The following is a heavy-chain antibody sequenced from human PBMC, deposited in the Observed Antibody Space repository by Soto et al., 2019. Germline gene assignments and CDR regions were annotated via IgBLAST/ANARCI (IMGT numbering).Heavy chain of an antibody. J-gene: IGHJ4*02. CDR2: IIPTIGTT. CDR1: GDTFTIFA. D-gene: IGHD5-12*01. CDR3: ARDLGSGYDPGDY. V-gene: IGHV1-69*12. Sequence: QVQLVQSGAEVKKPGSSVKVSYKASGDTFTIFAISWVRQAPGQGLEWMGGIIPTIGTTNYAQRFQGRITSTGDESTGTAYMELSSLKSEDTAVYYCARDLGSGYDPGDYWGQGTLVTVSS.